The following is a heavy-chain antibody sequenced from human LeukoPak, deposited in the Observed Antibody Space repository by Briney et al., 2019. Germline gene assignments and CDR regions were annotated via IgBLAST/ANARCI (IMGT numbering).Heavy chain of an antibody. J-gene: IGHJ1*01. D-gene: IGHD3-22*01. Sequence: GGSLRLSCEGSGFTFSNYWMGWVRQAPGKGLQWVTNIKTDGSEKYYVDSVKGRFTISRDNAKNSLYLQMNSLRAEDTAVYYCATYSSLNRREFQFWGQGTLLTVSS. CDR3: ATYSSLNRREFQF. CDR1: GFTFSNYW. CDR2: IKTDGSEK. V-gene: IGHV3-7*01.